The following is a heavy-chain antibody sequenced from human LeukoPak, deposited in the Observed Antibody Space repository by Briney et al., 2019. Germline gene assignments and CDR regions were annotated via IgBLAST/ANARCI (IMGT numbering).Heavy chain of an antibody. Sequence: SETLSLTCTVSGGSISSGSYYWSWIRQPAGKGLEWIGRIYTSGSTNYNPSLKSRATISVDTSKNQFSLKLSSVTAADTAVYYCARVIHWAFDIWGQGTMVTVSS. CDR1: GGSISSGSYY. CDR3: ARVIHWAFDI. D-gene: IGHD2/OR15-2a*01. CDR2: IYTSGST. J-gene: IGHJ3*02. V-gene: IGHV4-61*02.